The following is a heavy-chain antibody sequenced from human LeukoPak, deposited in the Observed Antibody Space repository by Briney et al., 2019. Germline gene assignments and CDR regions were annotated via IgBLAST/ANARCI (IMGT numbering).Heavy chain of an antibody. D-gene: IGHD2-8*01. CDR2: ICGLTGAT. Sequence: GGSLRLSCAASGFTFTTNAMSWVRPAPGRGLEWVSAICGLTGATYYADSEKGRFTISRDNSKSTLYLQMNSLRAEDTAVYYCAKDWQSWSQGYFDYWGQGTLVTVSS. CDR3: AKDWQSWSQGYFDY. CDR1: GFTFTTNA. V-gene: IGHV3-23*01. J-gene: IGHJ4*02.